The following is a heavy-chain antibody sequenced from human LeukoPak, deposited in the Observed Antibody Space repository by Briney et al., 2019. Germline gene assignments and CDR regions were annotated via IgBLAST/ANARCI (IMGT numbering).Heavy chain of an antibody. CDR2: INYSGSA. D-gene: IGHD3-3*01. J-gene: IGHJ4*02. CDR1: GGSISNYY. Sequence: SETLSLTCTVSGGSISNYYWSWIRQPPGKGLEWIGYINYSGSANYKPSLKSRVTISIDTSKNQLSLKLTSVTAADTAVYYCARVYRDDFWSGYSTHFDYWGQGTLVTVSS. V-gene: IGHV4-59*01. CDR3: ARVYRDDFWSGYSTHFDY.